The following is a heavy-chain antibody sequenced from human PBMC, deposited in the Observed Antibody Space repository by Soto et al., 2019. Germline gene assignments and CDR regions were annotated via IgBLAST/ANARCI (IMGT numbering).Heavy chain of an antibody. V-gene: IGHV4-31*03. J-gene: IGHJ5*02. CDR1: GGSISSGGYY. Sequence: SETLSLTCTVSGGSISSGGYYWSWIRQHPGKGLEWIGYIYYSGSTYYNPSLKSRVTISVDMSKNQFSLKLSSVTAADTAVYYCARDRRLQPYNWFDPWGQGTLVTVSS. D-gene: IGHD4-4*01. CDR2: IYYSGST. CDR3: ARDRRLQPYNWFDP.